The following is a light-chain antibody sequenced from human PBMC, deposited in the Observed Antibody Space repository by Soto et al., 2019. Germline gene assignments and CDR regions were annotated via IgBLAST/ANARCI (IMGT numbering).Light chain of an antibody. J-gene: IGKJ1*01. V-gene: IGKV3-15*01. CDR2: GAS. CDR3: QQYNNWPGT. Sequence: EIVMTQSPATLSVSPREKTTLSCRASQSVSSNLAWYQQKPGQAPRLLIYGASTRATGIPARFSGSGSGTEFTLTISSLQSEDFAVYYCQQYNNWPGTFGQGTKVDIK. CDR1: QSVSSN.